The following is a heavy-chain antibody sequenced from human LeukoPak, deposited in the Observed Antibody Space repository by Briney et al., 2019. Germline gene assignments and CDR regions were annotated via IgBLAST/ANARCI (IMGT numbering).Heavy chain of an antibody. CDR2: IHDTGRT. Sequence: SETLSLTCTISRGSISTYYWSWIRQTPGTTLELVVNIHDTGRTRYNPSLESRVTMSLDTPKNAFSLRLTSMTAADSAVYYCARGRPDPQNSDYWDYWGQGILVTVSS. D-gene: IGHD3-22*01. CDR3: ARGRPDPQNSDYWDY. V-gene: IGHV4-59*13. J-gene: IGHJ4*02. CDR1: RGSISTYY.